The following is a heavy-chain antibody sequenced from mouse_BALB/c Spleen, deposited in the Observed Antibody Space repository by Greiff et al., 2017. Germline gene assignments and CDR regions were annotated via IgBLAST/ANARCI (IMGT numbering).Heavy chain of an antibody. CDR2: ISSGGSYT. CDR3: ARHGGSDY. D-gene: IGHD1-1*02. Sequence: EVQLVESGGGLVKPGGSLKLSCAASGFTFSSYAMSWVRQTPEKRLEWVATISSGGSYTYYPDSVKGRFTISRDNAKNTLYLQMSSLRSEDTAMYYCARHGGSDYWGQGTTLTVSS. CDR1: GFTFSSYA. J-gene: IGHJ2*01. V-gene: IGHV5-9-3*01.